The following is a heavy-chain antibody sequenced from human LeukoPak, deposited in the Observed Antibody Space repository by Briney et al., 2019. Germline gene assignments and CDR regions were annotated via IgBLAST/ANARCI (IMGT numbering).Heavy chain of an antibody. CDR3: ARAARIIQYSNLNFDY. CDR2: INPSGGST. J-gene: IGHJ4*02. D-gene: IGHD4-11*01. Sequence: ASVKVSCKASGYTFTSSYMHWVRQAPRQGLEWMGIINPSGGSTSYAQKFQGRVTMTRDTSTSTVYMELSSLRSEDTAVYYCARAARIIQYSNLNFDYWGQGTLVTVSS. CDR1: GYTFTSSY. V-gene: IGHV1-46*01.